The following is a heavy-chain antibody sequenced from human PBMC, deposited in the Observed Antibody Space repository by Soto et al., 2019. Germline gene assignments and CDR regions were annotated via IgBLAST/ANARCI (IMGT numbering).Heavy chain of an antibody. D-gene: IGHD2-2*01. Sequence: SETLSLTCAVYGGSFSGYYWIWIRQPPGKGLEWIGEINHSGSTNYNPSLKSRVTISVDTSKNQFSLKLSSVTAADTAVYYCARAIVVVPAANRTIKYFDYWGQGTLVTVSS. J-gene: IGHJ4*02. CDR1: GGSFSGYY. CDR2: INHSGST. V-gene: IGHV4-34*01. CDR3: ARAIVVVPAANRTIKYFDY.